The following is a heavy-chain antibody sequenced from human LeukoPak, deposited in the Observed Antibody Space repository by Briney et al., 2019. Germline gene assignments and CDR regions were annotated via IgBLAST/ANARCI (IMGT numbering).Heavy chain of an antibody. CDR1: GYTFTSYY. CDR2: INPSGGST. D-gene: IGHD3-22*01. J-gene: IGHJ4*02. Sequence: ASVKVSRKASGYTFTSYYMHWVRQAPGQGLEWMGIINPSGGSTSYAQKFQGRVTMTRDTSTSTVYMELSSLRSEDTAVYYCARASDITMIVYLKTPYYLDYWGQGTLVTVSS. CDR3: ARASDITMIVYLKTPYYLDY. V-gene: IGHV1-46*01.